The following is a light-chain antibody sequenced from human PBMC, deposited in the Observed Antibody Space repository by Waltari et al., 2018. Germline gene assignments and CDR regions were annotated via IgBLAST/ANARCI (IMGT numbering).Light chain of an antibody. CDR3: EKYDRLPAT. Sequence: IVLTPSPGTLSLSPRERGTLSCRARQSVSRFLAWYQQKPGQAPRLLIYGASTRATGIPDRFSGSGSGTDFSLNISRLERGDFAVYYCEKYDRLPATFGQGTKVEMK. CDR1: QSVSRF. CDR2: GAS. J-gene: IGKJ1*01. V-gene: IGKV3-20*01.